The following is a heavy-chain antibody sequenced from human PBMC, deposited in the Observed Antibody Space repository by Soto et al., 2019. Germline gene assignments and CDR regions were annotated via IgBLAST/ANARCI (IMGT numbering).Heavy chain of an antibody. CDR2: IYSGGRT. D-gene: IGHD3-10*01. V-gene: IGHV4-4*07. J-gene: IGHJ4*02. CDR1: GGSITTYY. Sequence: QVQLQEWGPGLVKPSETLSLTCTVSGGSITTYYWSWIRQPAGRGLEWIGRIYSGGRTNYNPSLRSRVTVSEDISKNQFTLKLSSVTAADTAVYYCARGQGGFGEFSLDYWGQGTLVTVSS. CDR3: ARGQGGFGEFSLDY.